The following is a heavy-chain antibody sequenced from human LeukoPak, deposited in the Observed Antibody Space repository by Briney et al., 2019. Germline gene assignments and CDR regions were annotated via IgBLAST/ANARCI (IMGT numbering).Heavy chain of an antibody. CDR2: IYYSGNT. Sequence: PSETQSLTCTVSGGSISSDNYYWGWVRQPPGKGLEWIASIYYSGNTYYNPSLKSRVTMSVDTSKNQFSLKLDSVTAADTAVYFCSRYRYTYGSNFDYWGQGTLVTVSS. CDR1: GGSISSDNYY. CDR3: SRYRYTYGSNFDY. D-gene: IGHD5-18*01. J-gene: IGHJ4*02. V-gene: IGHV4-39*01.